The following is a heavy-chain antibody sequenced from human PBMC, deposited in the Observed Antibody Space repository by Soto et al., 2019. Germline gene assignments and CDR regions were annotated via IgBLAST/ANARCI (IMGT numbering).Heavy chain of an antibody. CDR3: AHSDGGYEIIYYDF. Sequence: ESGPTLVNPTPSLTLTCTFSGFSFTTAGVAVGWIRQTPGGSLEWLTLIYYNDDRRFSPSLKTRLTLTGVTSKNQVVLSLTNVDPGDTATYFCAHSDGGYEIIYYDFWGQGIPGTVSS. CDR1: GFSFTTAGVA. J-gene: IGHJ4*02. D-gene: IGHD5-12*01. CDR2: IYYNDDR. V-gene: IGHV2-5*01.